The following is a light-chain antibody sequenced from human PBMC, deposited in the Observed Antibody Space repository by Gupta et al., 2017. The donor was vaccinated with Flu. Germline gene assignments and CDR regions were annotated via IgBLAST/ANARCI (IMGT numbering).Light chain of an antibody. Sequence: DIQMTQSPSSLSASVGDRVTITCRASQSIRSYLNWYQQKPGKAPKLLIYAASSWQSGVPSRFSGSGYGKDLTLTISSRQQEDFATYYCQQSDSKGLWTFGQGTKVEIK. J-gene: IGKJ1*01. CDR1: QSIRSY. CDR2: AAS. V-gene: IGKV1-39*01. CDR3: QQSDSKGLWT.